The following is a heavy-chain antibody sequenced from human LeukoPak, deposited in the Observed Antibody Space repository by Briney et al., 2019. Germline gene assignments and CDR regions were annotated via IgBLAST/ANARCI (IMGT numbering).Heavy chain of an antibody. CDR2: ISAYNGNT. CDR3: ARCAHDPWGGSCYLDY. J-gene: IGHJ4*02. D-gene: IGHD2-15*01. V-gene: IGHV1-18*01. CDR1: GYTFTSYG. Sequence: ASVKVSCKASGYTFTSYGISWVRQAPGQGLEWMGWISAYNGNTNYAQKLQGRVTMTTDTSTNTAYMELRSLRSDDTAVYYCARCAHDPWGGSCYLDYWGQGTLVTVSS.